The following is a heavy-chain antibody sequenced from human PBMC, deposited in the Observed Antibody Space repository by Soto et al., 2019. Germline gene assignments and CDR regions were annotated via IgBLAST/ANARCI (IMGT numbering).Heavy chain of an antibody. CDR1: KFSLRSYW. CDR3: ARDVSPGTSTLYLDAFDV. D-gene: IGHD2-8*01. Sequence: EAQLVESGGGLVQPGGSLRLSCAASKFSLRSYWMTWVRQAPGNGLEWVANIKKDGSRTYYLDSVRGRFTISRDNVGNSLSLQMDSLRAEDTGLYFCARDVSPGTSTLYLDAFDVWGQGKMVTVSS. V-gene: IGHV3-7*03. CDR2: IKKDGSRT. J-gene: IGHJ3*01.